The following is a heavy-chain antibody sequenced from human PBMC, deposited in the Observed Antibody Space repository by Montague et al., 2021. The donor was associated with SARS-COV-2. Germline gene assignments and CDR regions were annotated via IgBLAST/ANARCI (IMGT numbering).Heavy chain of an antibody. CDR3: ARDHEMASQPGYFDA. CDR2: IYSSGTT. V-gene: IGHV4-61*02. Sequence: TLSLTCTVSGDSMSSGRYYWTWIRQPAGKRLEWIGRIYSSGTTNYNPSLKSRVTLLVDTSNNQHSLQLNSVTAADTAVYFCARDHEMASQPGYFDAWGQGALVTVSS. J-gene: IGHJ4*02. D-gene: IGHD5-24*01. CDR1: GDSMSSGRYY.